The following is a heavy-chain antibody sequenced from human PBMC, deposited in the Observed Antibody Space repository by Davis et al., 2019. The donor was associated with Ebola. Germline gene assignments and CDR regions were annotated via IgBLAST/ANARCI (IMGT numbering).Heavy chain of an antibody. V-gene: IGHV3-23*01. Sequence: GESLKISCAASGFTFSSYGMHWVRRAPGKGLEWVSTVGLSADTYYADSVKGRFTISRDNSKNTLYLQMNSLSAEDTAVYYCARDDQFDYWGQGTLVTVSS. CDR1: GFTFSSYG. D-gene: IGHD2-2*01. J-gene: IGHJ4*02. CDR2: VGLSADT. CDR3: ARDDQFDY.